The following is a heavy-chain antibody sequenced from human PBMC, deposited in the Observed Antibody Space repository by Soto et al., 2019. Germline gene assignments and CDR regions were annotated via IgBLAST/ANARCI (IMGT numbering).Heavy chain of an antibody. CDR3: ARGCSSASCYTGFDP. CDR2: IYHSGST. J-gene: IGHJ5*02. Sequence: SETLSLTCAVSGGSISSSNWWSWVRQPPGKGLEWIGEIYHSGSTNYNPSLKSRVTISVDKSKNQFSLKLSSVTAADSAVYFCARGCSSASCYTGFDPWGQGNLVTVSS. CDR1: GGSISSSNW. D-gene: IGHD2-2*02. V-gene: IGHV4-4*02.